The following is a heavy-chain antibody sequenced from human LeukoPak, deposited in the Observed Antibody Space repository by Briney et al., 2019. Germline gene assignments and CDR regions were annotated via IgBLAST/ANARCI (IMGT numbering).Heavy chain of an antibody. CDR1: GFTFSSYG. CDR2: ISYDGSNK. J-gene: IGHJ4*02. Sequence: PGGSLRLSCAASGFTFSSYGMHWVRQAPGKGLEWVAVISYDGSNKYYADSVKGRFTISRDNSKNTLYLQMNSLRAEDTAVYYCARDYYDYVWGSSLWGPPQFDYWGQGTLVTVSS. D-gene: IGHD3-16*01. CDR3: ARDYYDYVWGSSLWGPPQFDY. V-gene: IGHV3-30*03.